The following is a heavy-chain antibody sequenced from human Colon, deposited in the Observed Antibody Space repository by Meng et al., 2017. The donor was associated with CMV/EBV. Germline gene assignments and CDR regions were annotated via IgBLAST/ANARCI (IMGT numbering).Heavy chain of an antibody. CDR1: QFNFTTYS. CDR2: ISASSATK. D-gene: IGHD3-10*01. CDR3: AKDLGFGDFFYLDV. V-gene: IGHV3-48*04. J-gene: IGHJ6*02. Sequence: GESLKISCGASQFNFTTYSMNWVRQAPGKGLEWISYISASSATKKYADSVKGRFTISRDNAKNSLDLQMNSLRAEDTAVYYCAKDLGFGDFFYLDVWGHGTTVTVSS.